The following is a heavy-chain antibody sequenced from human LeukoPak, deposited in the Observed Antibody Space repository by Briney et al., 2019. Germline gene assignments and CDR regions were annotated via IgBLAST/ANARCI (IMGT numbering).Heavy chain of an antibody. D-gene: IGHD3-16*01. CDR3: ARGSVGGGNYFDY. CDR1: GFTFSSYI. V-gene: IGHV3-21*01. J-gene: IGHJ4*02. Sequence: GGSLRLSCAASGFTFSSYIMNWVRQAPGKGLEWVSFISSDSSYIYYADSVKGRFTISRDNAKNSLYLQMNSLRAEDTAVYYCARGSVGGGNYFDYWGQGTLVTVSS. CDR2: ISSDSSYI.